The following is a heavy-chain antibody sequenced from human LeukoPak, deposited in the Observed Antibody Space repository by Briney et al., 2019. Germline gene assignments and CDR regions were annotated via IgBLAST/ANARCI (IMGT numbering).Heavy chain of an antibody. D-gene: IGHD3-9*01. J-gene: IGHJ6*02. CDR2: IYSGGST. Sequence: GGPLRLSCAASGFTVSSNYMSWVRQAPGKGLEWVSVIYSGGSTYYADSVKGRFTISRDNSKNTLYLQMNSLRAEDTAVYYCARDHPPPYYDILTGYYGYYYYGMDVWGQGTTVTVSS. V-gene: IGHV3-66*01. CDR3: ARDHPPPYYDILTGYYGYYYYGMDV. CDR1: GFTVSSNY.